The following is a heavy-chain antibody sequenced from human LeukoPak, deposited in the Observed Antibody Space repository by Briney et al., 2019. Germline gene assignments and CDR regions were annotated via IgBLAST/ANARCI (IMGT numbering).Heavy chain of an antibody. V-gene: IGHV1-2*02. J-gene: IGHJ6*04. CDR2: INPNSGGT. Sequence: ASVKVSCKASGYTFTSYDVNWVRQATGQGLEWMGWINPNSGGTNYAQKFQGRVTMTRDTSISTAYMGLSRLRSDDTAVYYCAREATGISYVWGKGTTVTVSS. CDR1: GYTFTSYD. CDR3: AREATGISYV. D-gene: IGHD3-3*02.